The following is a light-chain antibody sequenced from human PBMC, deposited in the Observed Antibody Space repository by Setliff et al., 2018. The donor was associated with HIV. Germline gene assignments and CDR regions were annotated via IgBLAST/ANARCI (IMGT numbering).Light chain of an antibody. CDR1: KFGSKS. V-gene: IGLV3-21*03. Sequence: SYELPQPPSVSVAPGKTARITCGVNKFGSKSVHWYQQKPGQAPVLVVYDNSDRPSGIPERFSGSNSGNTATLTISRVEAGDEADYYCQVWDSRSHHYVFGTGTKVTVL. CDR3: QVWDSRSHHYV. CDR2: DNS. J-gene: IGLJ1*01.